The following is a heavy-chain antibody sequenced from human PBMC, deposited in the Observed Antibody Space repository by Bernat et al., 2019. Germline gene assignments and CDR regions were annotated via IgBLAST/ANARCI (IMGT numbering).Heavy chain of an antibody. J-gene: IGHJ4*02. Sequence: QVQLMQSGAEVKKPGASVRVSCKASGYSFTNYDITWVRQVPGQGPEWMGGISGNSGNTNYAQKLQGRVTMTTDTSTSTAYMELRSLRSDDTAVYYCTRDPGAATFDYWGQGTLLTVSS. CDR1: GYSFTNYD. CDR3: TRDPGAATFDY. CDR2: ISGNSGNT. V-gene: IGHV1-18*01. D-gene: IGHD4-17*01.